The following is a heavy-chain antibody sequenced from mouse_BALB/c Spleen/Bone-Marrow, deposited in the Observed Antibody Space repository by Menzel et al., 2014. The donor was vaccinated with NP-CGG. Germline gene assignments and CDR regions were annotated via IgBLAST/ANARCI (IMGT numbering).Heavy chain of an antibody. J-gene: IGHJ3*01. CDR3: ARGGDNFAWFAY. D-gene: IGHD1-3*01. V-gene: IGHV1-69*02. Sequence: VQLQQSGAELVTPGASVKLSCKASGYTFTTYWMHWVKQRPGHGPEWIGQVDPSDGYTNYSQMFKGKATLTVDKSSSTAYMQLSSLSSEDSAVYYCARGGDNFAWFAYWGQGTLVTVSA. CDR2: VDPSDGYT. CDR1: GYTFTTYW.